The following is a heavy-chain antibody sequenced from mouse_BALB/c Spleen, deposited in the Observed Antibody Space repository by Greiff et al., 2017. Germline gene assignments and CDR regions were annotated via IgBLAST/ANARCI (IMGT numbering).Heavy chain of an antibody. CDR3: VRDYYGSYFDY. V-gene: IGHV10-1*02. CDR1: GFTFNTYA. CDR2: IRSKSNNYAT. D-gene: IGHD1-1*01. J-gene: IGHJ2*01. Sequence: EVQLVESGGGLVQPKGSLKLSCAASGFTFNTYAMNWVRLAPGKGLEWVARIRSKSNNYATYYADSVKDRFTISRDDSQSMLYLQMNNLKTEDTAMYYCVRDYYGSYFDYWGQGTTLTVSS.